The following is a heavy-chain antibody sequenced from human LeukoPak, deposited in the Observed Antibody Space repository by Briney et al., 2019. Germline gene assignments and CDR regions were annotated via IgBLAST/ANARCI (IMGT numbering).Heavy chain of an antibody. Sequence: GRSLRLSCAASGFTFSSYGMNWVRQAPGKGLEWVSGISDTADSTYYADSVKGRFTISRDNSKNTLYLQMNSLRAEDTAVYYCAKSSGSSPKWFDPWGQGTLVTVSS. V-gene: IGHV3-23*01. J-gene: IGHJ5*02. D-gene: IGHD6-6*01. CDR3: AKSSGSSPKWFDP. CDR1: GFTFSSYG. CDR2: ISDTADST.